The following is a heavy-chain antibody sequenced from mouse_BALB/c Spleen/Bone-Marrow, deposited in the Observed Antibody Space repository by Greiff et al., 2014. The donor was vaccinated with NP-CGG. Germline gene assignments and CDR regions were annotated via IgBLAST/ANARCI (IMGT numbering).Heavy chain of an antibody. V-gene: IGHV1-9*01. CDR3: ARPMIRDYYVRDS. CDR1: GYTFSNYW. Sequence: KISCKATGYTFSNYWIEWINQRPGHGLEWIGELLPGSGRTNYNEKFKVDATFTADTSSNTAYMHRSRLTSEDSGVYYCARPMIRDYYVRDSWGQGTSATVS. CDR2: LLPGSGRT. J-gene: IGHJ4*01. D-gene: IGHD2-4*01.